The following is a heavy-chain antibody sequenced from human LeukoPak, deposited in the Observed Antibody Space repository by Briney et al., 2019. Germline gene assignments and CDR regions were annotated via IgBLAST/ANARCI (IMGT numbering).Heavy chain of an antibody. J-gene: IGHJ4*02. Sequence: GGSLRLSCTASGFSFITYSMTWVRQAPGTGLEWVSYIVGSSRNIYYADSVKGRFTISRDNAKNSLYLQMDSLRAEDTAVYHCATDSPETAAFDYWGQGTLVTVSS. V-gene: IGHV3-48*04. CDR3: ATDSPETAAFDY. CDR1: GFSFITYS. D-gene: IGHD1-1*01. CDR2: IVGSSRNI.